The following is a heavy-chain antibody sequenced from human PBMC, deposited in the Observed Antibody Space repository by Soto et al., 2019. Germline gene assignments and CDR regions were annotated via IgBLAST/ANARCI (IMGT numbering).Heavy chain of an antibody. J-gene: IGHJ5*02. CDR2: IWYDGSNK. Sequence: PGGSLRLSCAASGFTFSSYGMNWVSQAPGKGLEWGAVIWYDGSNKYYAGSGKGRFTISKDDSETTLYLKMNSRRAEDTAGYYCARDNTFVGWYSSSWYRENWFAPWGQGTLVTVSS. CDR3: ARDNTFVGWYSSSWYRENWFAP. V-gene: IGHV3-33*01. CDR1: GFTFSSYG. D-gene: IGHD6-13*01.